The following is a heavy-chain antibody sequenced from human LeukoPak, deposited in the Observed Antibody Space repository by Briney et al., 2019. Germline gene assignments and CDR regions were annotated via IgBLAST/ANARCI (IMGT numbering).Heavy chain of an antibody. D-gene: IGHD1-26*01. CDR2: IYHSGST. CDR3: ARDRAGATKGTDY. J-gene: IGHJ4*02. Sequence: SETLSLTCTVSGYSISSGYYWGWIRQPPGKGLEWIGSIYHSGSTYYNPSLKSRVTISVDTSKNQFSLKLSSVTAADTAVYYCARDRAGATKGTDYWGQGTLVTVSS. CDR1: GYSISSGYY. V-gene: IGHV4-38-2*02.